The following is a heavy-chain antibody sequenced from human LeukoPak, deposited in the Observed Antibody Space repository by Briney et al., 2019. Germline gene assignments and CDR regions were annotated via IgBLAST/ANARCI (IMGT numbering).Heavy chain of an antibody. D-gene: IGHD3-10*01. J-gene: IGHJ4*02. CDR2: INPSGGST. CDR1: GYTFTSYY. Sequence: ASVKVSCKASGYTFTSYYMRWVRQAPGQGLEWMGIINPSGGSTSYAQKFQGRVTMTRDTSTSTVYMELSSLRSENTAVYYCHAIITVVRGVIITTLDYWGQGTLVTVSS. CDR3: HAIITVVRGVIITTLDY. V-gene: IGHV1-46*01.